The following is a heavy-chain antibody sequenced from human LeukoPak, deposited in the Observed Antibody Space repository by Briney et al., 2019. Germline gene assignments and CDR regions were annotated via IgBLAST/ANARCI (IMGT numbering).Heavy chain of an antibody. D-gene: IGHD3-22*01. CDR2: IYHSGST. CDR1: GYSISSGYY. Sequence: SETLSLTCTVSGYSISSGYYWGWIRPPPGKGLEWIGIIYHSGSTSYNPSLKSRVTISVDTSKNQFSLKLSSVTAADTAVYYCARLSMVVVAARGAFDIWGQGTTVTVSS. V-gene: IGHV4-38-2*02. J-gene: IGHJ3*02. CDR3: ARLSMVVVAARGAFDI.